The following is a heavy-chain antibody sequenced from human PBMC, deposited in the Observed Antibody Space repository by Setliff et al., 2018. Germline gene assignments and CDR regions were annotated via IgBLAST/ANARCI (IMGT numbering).Heavy chain of an antibody. V-gene: IGHV4-34*10. J-gene: IGHJ6*02. Sequence: PSETLSLTCTVYGGSFSGYYWGWVRQPPGKGLEWIGEINHSGSTNYIPSLKSRVNMSIDTSKNQFALNLKSVTAADTAVYYCARDRTAYSYGLDVWGQGTTGTVSS. CDR2: INHSGST. CDR1: GGSFSGYY. D-gene: IGHD5-18*01. CDR3: ARDRTAYSYGLDV.